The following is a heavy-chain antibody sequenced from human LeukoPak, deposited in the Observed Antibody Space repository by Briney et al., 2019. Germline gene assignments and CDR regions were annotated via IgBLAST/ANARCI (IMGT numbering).Heavy chain of an antibody. Sequence: GGSLRLSCAASGFTFSSYEMNWVRQAPGKGLEWVSYISSSGSTIYYADSVKGRFTISRDNSKNTLYLQMNSLRAEDTAVYYCAKGSVTAIRHNYYYYYGMDVWGQGTTVTVSS. CDR2: ISSSGSTI. V-gene: IGHV3-48*03. CDR1: GFTFSSYE. CDR3: AKGSVTAIRHNYYYYYGMDV. D-gene: IGHD2-21*02. J-gene: IGHJ6*02.